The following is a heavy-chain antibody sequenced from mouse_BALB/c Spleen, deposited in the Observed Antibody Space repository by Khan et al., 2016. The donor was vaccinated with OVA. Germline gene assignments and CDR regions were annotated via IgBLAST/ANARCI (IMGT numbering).Heavy chain of an antibody. CDR2: IHPYNDGT. D-gene: IGHD2-4*01. CDR1: GYTFTSYV. V-gene: IGHV1S136*01. J-gene: IGHJ1*01. CDR3: ARGFYYDYDGWYFDV. Sequence: VQLQQSGPELVKPGASVKMSCKASGYTFTSYVMHWVKQKPGQGLEWIGYIHPYNDGTKYNEKFKGKATLTSDKSSSTAYMELSSLTSEDSAVYFWARGFYYDYDGWYFDVWGAGTTVTVSS.